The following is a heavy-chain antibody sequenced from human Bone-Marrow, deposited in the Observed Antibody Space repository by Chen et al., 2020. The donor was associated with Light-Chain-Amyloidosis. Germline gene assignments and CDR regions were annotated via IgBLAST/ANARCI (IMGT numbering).Heavy chain of an antibody. CDR3: ARRRDCYNFDY. CDR2: IYPDDSDA. Sequence: EVQLEQSGPEVKKPGESLKISCKGSGYTFPNYWIGWVGQMPGKGLEWMGVIYPDDSDARYGPSCEGQVTISADKSITTAYRQWRSLKASDTAMYYCARRRDCYNFDYWGQGTLVTVSS. V-gene: IGHV5-51*01. J-gene: IGHJ4*02. D-gene: IGHD2-21*01. CDR1: GYTFPNYW.